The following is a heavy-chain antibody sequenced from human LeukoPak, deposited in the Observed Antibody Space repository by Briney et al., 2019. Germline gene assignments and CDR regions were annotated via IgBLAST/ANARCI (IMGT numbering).Heavy chain of an antibody. J-gene: IGHJ4*02. CDR1: GFTFSSYA. D-gene: IGHD3-22*01. CDR2: ISGSGGNT. CDR3: FGGSGYNSDY. Sequence: PGGTLRLSCAASGFTFSSYAMNWVRQAPGKGLEWVSLISGSGGNTYYADSVKGRFTISRDNSKNTLYLQMNSLRAEDTALYSCFGGSGYNSDYWGQGTLVTVSP. V-gene: IGHV3-23*01.